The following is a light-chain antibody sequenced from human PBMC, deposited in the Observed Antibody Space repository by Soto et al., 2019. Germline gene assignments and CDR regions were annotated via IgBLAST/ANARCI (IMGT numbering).Light chain of an antibody. J-gene: IGLJ1*01. CDR2: LNSDGSH. Sequence: QSVLTQSPSASASLGASVKLTCTLSSGHSSYAIAWHQQQPEKGPRYLMKLNSDGSHSKGDGIPDRFSGSSSGAEHYLTISSLQSEDEADYYCQTWGTGIHYVFGTGTKLTVL. V-gene: IGLV4-69*01. CDR1: SGHSSYA. CDR3: QTWGTGIHYV.